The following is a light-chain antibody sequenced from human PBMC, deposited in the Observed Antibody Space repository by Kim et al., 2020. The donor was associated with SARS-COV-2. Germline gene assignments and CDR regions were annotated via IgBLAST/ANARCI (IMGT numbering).Light chain of an antibody. CDR3: NSRDSSGNLVV. CDR1: SLRTYH. CDR2: GKN. Sequence: ALGQTVRITCQGDSLRTYHPSWYQQRPGQAPVLVIYGKNNRPSGIPDRFSGSSSGNTASLTITGAQAEDEADYYCNSRDSSGNLVVFGGGTQLTVL. V-gene: IGLV3-19*01. J-gene: IGLJ2*01.